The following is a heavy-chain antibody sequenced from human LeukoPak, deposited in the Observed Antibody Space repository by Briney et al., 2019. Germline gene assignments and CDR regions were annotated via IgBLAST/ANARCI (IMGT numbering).Heavy chain of an antibody. Sequence: PGRSLRLSCAASGFTFRSYGMHWVRQAPGKGLEWVAVISYDGSNKYYADSVKGRFTISRDNSKNTLYLQMNSLRAEDTAVYYCAKEGPNYDPLYYYYGMDVWGQGTTVTVSS. CDR1: GFTFRSYG. CDR3: AKEGPNYDPLYYYYGMDV. CDR2: ISYDGSNK. J-gene: IGHJ6*02. V-gene: IGHV3-30*18. D-gene: IGHD3-3*01.